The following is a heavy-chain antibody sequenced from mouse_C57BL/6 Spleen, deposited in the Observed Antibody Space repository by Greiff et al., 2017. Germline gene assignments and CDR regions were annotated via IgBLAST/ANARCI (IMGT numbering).Heavy chain of an antibody. V-gene: IGHV1-81*01. D-gene: IGHD4-1*01. CDR1: GYTFTSYG. CDR3: ARSLLTGSFYFDY. J-gene: IGHJ2*01. Sequence: VKLMESGAELARPGASVKLSCKASGYTFTSYGISWVKQRTGQGLEWIGEIYPRSGNTYYNEKFKGKATLTADKSSSTAYMELRSLTSEDSAVYFCARSLLTGSFYFDYWGQGTTLTVSS. CDR2: IYPRSGNT.